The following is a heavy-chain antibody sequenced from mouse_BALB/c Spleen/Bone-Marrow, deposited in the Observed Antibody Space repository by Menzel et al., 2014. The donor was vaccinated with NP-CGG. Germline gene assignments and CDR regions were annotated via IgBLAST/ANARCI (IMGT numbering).Heavy chain of an antibody. CDR3: TRQRNWDHYAMDY. J-gene: IGHJ4*01. V-gene: IGHV5-6*01. D-gene: IGHD4-1*01. CDR2: ISSGGGYT. Sequence: DVHLVESGGDLVKPGGSLKLSCAASGFTFSTYGMSWVRQTPDKRLEWVATISSGGGYTYYPDSVKGRFTISRDNANNTLYLQMSSLKSEDTAMYYCTRQRNWDHYAMDYWGRGTSVTVSS. CDR1: GFTFSTYG.